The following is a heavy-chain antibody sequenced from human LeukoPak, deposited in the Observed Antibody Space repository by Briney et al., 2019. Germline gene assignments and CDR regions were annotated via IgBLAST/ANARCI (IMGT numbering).Heavy chain of an antibody. J-gene: IGHJ2*01. CDR1: GFTFSSYD. Sequence: GGSLRLSCAASGFTFSSYDMHWVRQATGKGLEWVSAIGTAGDTYYPGSVKGRFTISRENAKNSLYLQMNSLRAGDTAVYYCARACGGDCYSPEYWYFDLWGRGTLVTVSS. CDR2: IGTAGDT. CDR3: ARACGGDCYSPEYWYFDL. V-gene: IGHV3-13*01. D-gene: IGHD2-21*02.